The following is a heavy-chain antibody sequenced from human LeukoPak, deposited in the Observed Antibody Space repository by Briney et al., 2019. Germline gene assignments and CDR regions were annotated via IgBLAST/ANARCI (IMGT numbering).Heavy chain of an antibody. V-gene: IGHV4-59*01. CDR2: IYYGGST. CDR3: ARGRDYDFWSGYYTLDY. CDR1: GGSISSYY. J-gene: IGHJ4*02. Sequence: SETLSLTCTVSGGSISSYYWSWIRQPPGKGLEWIGYIYYGGSTNYNPSLKSRVTISVDTSKNQFSLKLSSVTAADTAVYYCARGRDYDFWSGYYTLDYWGQGTLVTVSS. D-gene: IGHD3-3*01.